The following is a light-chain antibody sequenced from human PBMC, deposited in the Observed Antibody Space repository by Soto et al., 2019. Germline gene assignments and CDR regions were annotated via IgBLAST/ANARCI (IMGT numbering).Light chain of an antibody. CDR1: QSVSNNY. CDR3: QQYGSSGT. V-gene: IGKV3-20*01. CDR2: GAS. J-gene: IGKJ1*01. Sequence: EIVLTQSPGTLSLSPGERATLSCRASQSVSNNYLAWYQQKPGQAPRLLIYGASNRPTAIPDRFSGSGSGTDFTLTISRLEPEDFAVYYCQQYGSSGTVGQGPTV.